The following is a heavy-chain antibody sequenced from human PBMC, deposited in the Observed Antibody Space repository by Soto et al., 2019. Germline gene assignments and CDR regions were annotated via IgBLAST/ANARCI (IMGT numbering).Heavy chain of an antibody. CDR2: IYYSGST. Sequence: QVQLQESGPGLVKPSETLSLTCTVSGGSISSYYWSWIRQPPGKGLEWIGYIYYSGSTNYNPFLKSRVTISVDTSKNQFCLRLSSVSAADTDVYYCARGRPQKGGYCSSTSCYSYYYYYMDVWGKGTTVTVSS. J-gene: IGHJ6*03. D-gene: IGHD2-2*01. CDR1: GGSISSYY. CDR3: ARGRPQKGGYCSSTSCYSYYYYYMDV. V-gene: IGHV4-59*01.